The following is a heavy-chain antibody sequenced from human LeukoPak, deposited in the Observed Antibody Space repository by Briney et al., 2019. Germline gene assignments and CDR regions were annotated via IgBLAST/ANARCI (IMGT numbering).Heavy chain of an antibody. Sequence: TLSLTXTVSGGSISSYYWSWIRQPPGKGLEWIGYIYYSGSTNYNPSLKSRVTISVDTSKNQFSLKLSSVTAADTAVYYCARAVTDYGDLYHFDYWGQGTLVTVSS. CDR2: IYYSGST. V-gene: IGHV4-59*01. CDR3: ARAVTDYGDLYHFDY. J-gene: IGHJ4*02. CDR1: GGSISSYY. D-gene: IGHD4-17*01.